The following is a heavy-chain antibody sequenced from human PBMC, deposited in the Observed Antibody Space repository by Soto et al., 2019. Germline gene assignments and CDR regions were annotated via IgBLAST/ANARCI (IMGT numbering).Heavy chain of an antibody. D-gene: IGHD6-19*01. Sequence: QVQLVQSRAEVKKPGASVKVSCKTSLYTFTNYGFSWVRQAPGQGLEWMGWISPYSGKTNYAQKLQGRVTLTTDTSTTTAYLELRSLKSDDTAVYYCATQPYSRDWPEGNYFDYWGQGTLVTVSS. CDR2: ISPYSGKT. V-gene: IGHV1-18*01. CDR1: LYTFTNYG. CDR3: ATQPYSRDWPEGNYFDY. J-gene: IGHJ4*02.